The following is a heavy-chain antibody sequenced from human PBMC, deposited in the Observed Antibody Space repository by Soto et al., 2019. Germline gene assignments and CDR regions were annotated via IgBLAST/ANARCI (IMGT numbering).Heavy chain of an antibody. CDR2: VYSSGST. J-gene: IGHJ4*02. CDR1: CGSINSYY. D-gene: IGHD3-22*01. CDR3: ARDKGDSRIDY. V-gene: IGHV4-4*07. Sequence: ASDTLSLTCTVSCGSINSYYWSWIRQSAGKGLEWIGRVYSSGSTFYNPSLKSRLTMSVDTPNNQFSLKLSSVTAADTAVYSCARDKGDSRIDYWGLGTLVTVSS.